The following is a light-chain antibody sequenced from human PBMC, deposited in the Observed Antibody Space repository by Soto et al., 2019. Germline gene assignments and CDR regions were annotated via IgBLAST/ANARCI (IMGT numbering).Light chain of an antibody. CDR1: SSGFGSYNL. V-gene: IGLV2-23*02. CDR3: CSYAGSSTRV. J-gene: IGLJ3*02. CDR2: EVG. Sequence: QSALTQPASVSGSPGQSITITCTGSSSGFGSYNLVSWYQQFPNKAPKLMIYEVGRRPAGVSNRFSGSKSGDTASLTISGLQAEDEGDYYCCSYAGSSTRVFGGGTKLTVL.